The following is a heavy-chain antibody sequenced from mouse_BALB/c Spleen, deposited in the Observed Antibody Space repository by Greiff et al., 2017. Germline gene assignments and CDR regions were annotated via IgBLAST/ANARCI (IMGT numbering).Heavy chain of an antibody. CDR3: ARDIGGNEGFAY. V-gene: IGHV7-3*02. J-gene: IGHJ3*01. D-gene: IGHD3-3*01. CDR2: IRNKANGYTT. CDR1: GFTFTDYY. Sequence: EVQRVESGGGLVQPGGSLRLSCATSGFTFTDYYMSWVRQPPGKALEWLGFIRNKANGYTTEYSASVKGRFTISRDNSQSILYLQMNTLRAEDSATYYCARDIGGNEGFAYWGQGTLVTVSA.